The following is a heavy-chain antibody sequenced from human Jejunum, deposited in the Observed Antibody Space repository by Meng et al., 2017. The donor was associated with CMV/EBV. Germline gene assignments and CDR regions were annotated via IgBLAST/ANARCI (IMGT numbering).Heavy chain of an antibody. CDR1: GGSMSSTNW. Sequence: QVHLQGAGSGLVKPPGTLSLTCAVSGGSMSSTNWWSWVRQPPGKGLEWIGEIYHSGSTNYNPSLKSRVSISVDKSKNQFSLKLSSVTAADTAVYYCARADKVRFDYWGQGTLVTVSS. CDR3: ARADKVRFDY. V-gene: IGHV4-4*03. CDR2: IYHSGST. J-gene: IGHJ4*02.